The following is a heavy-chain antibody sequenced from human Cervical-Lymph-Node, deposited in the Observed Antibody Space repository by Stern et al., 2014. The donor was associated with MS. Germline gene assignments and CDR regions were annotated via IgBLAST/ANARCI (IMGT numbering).Heavy chain of an antibody. V-gene: IGHV1-3*01. CDR2: INAANGNT. CDR3: ARLRASGYSYGYGFDY. J-gene: IGHJ4*02. D-gene: IGHD5-18*01. Sequence: QVQLVQSGAEVKKPGASVKVSCKASGYTFTGYTMHWVRQAPGQRLEWMGWINAANGNTKYSEKFLGRLTITKDASASTAYMELSSLRSEDTAIYYCARLRASGYSYGYGFDYWGQGTLVTVSS. CDR1: GYTFTGYT.